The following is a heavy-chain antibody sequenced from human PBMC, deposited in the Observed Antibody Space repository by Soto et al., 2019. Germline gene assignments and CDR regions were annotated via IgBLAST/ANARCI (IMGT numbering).Heavy chain of an antibody. CDR1: GASVNSGSYH. J-gene: IGHJ4*02. V-gene: IGHV4-61*03. Sequence: QVQLRESGPGLVKPSETLSLTCSVSGASVNSGSYHWSWIRQPPGKGLEWIGYIYYTGRTDYNPSLKSRVTISVDTSKNRFSLELSSVTAADTAVYYCARDYDYFDYWGRGTLVTVSS. CDR2: IYYTGRT. CDR3: ARDYDYFDY. D-gene: IGHD3-16*01.